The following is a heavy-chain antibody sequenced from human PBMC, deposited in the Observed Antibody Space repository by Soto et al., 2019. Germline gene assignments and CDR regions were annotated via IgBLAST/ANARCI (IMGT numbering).Heavy chain of an antibody. D-gene: IGHD2-8*01. Sequence: GGSLRLSCAASGFTFSSYAMSWVRQAPGKGLEWVSAISGSGGSTYYADSVKGRFTISRDNSKNTLYLQMNSLRAEDTAVYYCATDIVLMVYAIVDLDYWGQGTLVTVSS. CDR2: ISGSGGST. CDR1: GFTFSSYA. CDR3: ATDIVLMVYAIVDLDY. J-gene: IGHJ4*02. V-gene: IGHV3-23*01.